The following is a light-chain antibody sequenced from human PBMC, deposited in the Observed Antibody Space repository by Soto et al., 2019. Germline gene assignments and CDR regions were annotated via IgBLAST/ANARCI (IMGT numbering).Light chain of an antibody. V-gene: IGKV3-20*01. CDR3: HQFGSLPIT. Sequence: EIVLTQSPGTLSLSPGERATLSCRASQSISSSYLAWYQQKPGQAPRLLISATSRRLTGITDRFIGSGSGTDFTLTISRLEPADFAVYYCHQFGSLPITFGQGTRLEIK. CDR2: ATS. CDR1: QSISSSY. J-gene: IGKJ5*01.